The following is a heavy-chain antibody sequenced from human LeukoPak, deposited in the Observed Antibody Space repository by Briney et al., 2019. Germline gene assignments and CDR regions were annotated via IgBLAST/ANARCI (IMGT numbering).Heavy chain of an antibody. CDR2: ISGSGGST. CDR1: GFTFSSYA. Sequence: GGSLRLSCAASGFTFSSYAMSWVRQAPGKGLEWVSVISGSGGSTYYADSVKGRFTISRDPSKNSLYLQMNSLKVEDTAIYYCVNGEREYYYYMDAWGKGTSVTVSS. V-gene: IGHV3-23*01. CDR3: VNGEREYYYYMDA. J-gene: IGHJ6*03. D-gene: IGHD2/OR15-2a*01.